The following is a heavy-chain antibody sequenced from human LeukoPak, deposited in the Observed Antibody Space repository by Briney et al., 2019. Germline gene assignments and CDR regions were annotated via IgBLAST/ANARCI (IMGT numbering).Heavy chain of an antibody. CDR3: ARAHSSTWYDL. J-gene: IGHJ5*02. CDR2: INPDSGGT. D-gene: IGHD3-22*01. V-gene: IGHV1-2*02. CDR1: GYTFSGYY. Sequence: ASVKAPCKASGYTFSGYYMHWVRQAPGQGLEWMGWINPDSGGTNSAQKFQGRVTMTRDTSISTAYMELSSLKSDDTAIYYCARAHSSTWYDLWGQGTLVTVSS.